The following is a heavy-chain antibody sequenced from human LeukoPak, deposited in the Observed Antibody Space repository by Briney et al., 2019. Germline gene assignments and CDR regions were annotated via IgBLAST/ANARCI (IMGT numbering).Heavy chain of an antibody. CDR3: ARDLITMVRDDAFDI. CDR1: GGSTSTVSYY. D-gene: IGHD3-10*01. CDR2: IDTSGST. Sequence: SQTLSLTCTVSGGSTSTVSYYWSWIRHPAGKGREWIGLIDTSGSTNYNPSLKSRVNISVDTSKNQFSLKLSSVTAADTAVYYCARDLITMVRDDAFDIWGQGTMVTVPS. V-gene: IGHV4-61*02. J-gene: IGHJ3*02.